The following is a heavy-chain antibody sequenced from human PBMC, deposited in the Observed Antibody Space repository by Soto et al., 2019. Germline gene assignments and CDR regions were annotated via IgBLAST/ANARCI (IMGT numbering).Heavy chain of an antibody. CDR2: MNPNSGNT. Sequence: QVQLVQSGAEVKKPGASVKVSCKASGYTFTSYDINWVRQATGQGLEWMGWMNPNSGNTGYAQKFQGRVTMTRNTSISTGYMELSSLRSEDTAVYYCARALRDIVVVPAAVRFRVYYFDYWGQGTLVTVSS. D-gene: IGHD2-2*01. CDR3: ARALRDIVVVPAAVRFRVYYFDY. CDR1: GYTFTSYD. V-gene: IGHV1-8*01. J-gene: IGHJ4*02.